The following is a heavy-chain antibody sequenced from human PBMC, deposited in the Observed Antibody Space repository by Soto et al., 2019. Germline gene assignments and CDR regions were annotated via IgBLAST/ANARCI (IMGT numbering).Heavy chain of an antibody. CDR2: FDPEDGET. CDR3: AASPRYCSGGSCYPGSYYYYGMDV. Sequence: QVQLVQSGAEVKKPGASVKVSCKVSGYTLTELSMHWVRQAPGKGLEWMGGFDPEDGETIYAQKFQGRVTMTEDTSTDTAYMELSSLRSEDTAVYYCAASPRYCSGGSCYPGSYYYYGMDVWGQGTTVTVSS. J-gene: IGHJ6*02. V-gene: IGHV1-24*01. CDR1: GYTLTELS. D-gene: IGHD2-15*01.